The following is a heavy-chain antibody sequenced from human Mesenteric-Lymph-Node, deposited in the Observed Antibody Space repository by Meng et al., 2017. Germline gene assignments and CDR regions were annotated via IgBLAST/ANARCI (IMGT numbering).Heavy chain of an antibody. J-gene: IGHJ4*02. CDR2: IVPVGDKA. CDR1: EGTFSTHS. CDR3: AAVPEYSSGWYQHY. Sequence: SVKVSCKASEGTFSTHSISWVRQAPGHGLEWMGRIVPVGDKADYAQKFQERVTITRDMSTSTAYMELSSLRSEDTAVYYCAAVPEYSSGWYQHYWGQGTLVTVSS. V-gene: IGHV1-69*02. D-gene: IGHD6-19*01.